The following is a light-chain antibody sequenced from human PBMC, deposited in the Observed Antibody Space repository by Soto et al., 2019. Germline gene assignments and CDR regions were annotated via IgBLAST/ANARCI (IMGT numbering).Light chain of an antibody. V-gene: IGLV2-14*01. CDR2: DVS. J-gene: IGLJ2*01. CDR3: SSYTSSSTYVV. Sequence: QAALTQPASVSGSPVQSITISCTGTSSDVGGYNYVSWYQQHPGKAPKLMIYDVSNRPSGVSNRFSGSKSGNTASLTISGLQAEDEADYYCSSYTSSSTYVVFGGGTKLTVL. CDR1: SSDVGGYNY.